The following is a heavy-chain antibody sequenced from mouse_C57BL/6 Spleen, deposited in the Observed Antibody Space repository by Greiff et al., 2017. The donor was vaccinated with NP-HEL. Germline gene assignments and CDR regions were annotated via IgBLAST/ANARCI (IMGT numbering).Heavy chain of an antibody. Sequence: EVKLVESGGGLVKPGGSLKLSCAASGFTFSDYGMHWVRQAPEKGLEWVAYISSGSSTIYYADTVKGRFTISRDNAKNTLFLQMTSLRSEDTAMYYCARDLYGSSPAWFAYWGQGTLVTVSA. D-gene: IGHD1-1*01. CDR3: ARDLYGSSPAWFAY. CDR1: GFTFSDYG. V-gene: IGHV5-17*01. J-gene: IGHJ3*01. CDR2: ISSGSSTI.